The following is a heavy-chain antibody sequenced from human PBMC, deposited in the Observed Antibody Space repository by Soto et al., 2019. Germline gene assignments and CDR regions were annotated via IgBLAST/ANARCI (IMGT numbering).Heavy chain of an antibody. CDR3: AKWGRDV. CDR2: TYYRSKWYN. Sequence: SQTLSLTCAISGDSVSSHSTAWNWIRLSPSRGLEWLGRTYYRSKWYNDYAVSVKSRILINSDTSKNQISLQVDSVITEDTAVYYCAKWGRDVCGQGTTVTVSS. D-gene: IGHD2-8*01. V-gene: IGHV6-1*01. J-gene: IGHJ6*02. CDR1: GDSVSSHSTA.